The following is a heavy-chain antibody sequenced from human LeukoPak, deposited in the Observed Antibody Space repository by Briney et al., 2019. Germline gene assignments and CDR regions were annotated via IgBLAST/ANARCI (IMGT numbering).Heavy chain of an antibody. CDR3: AKDLRSSGWYYFDY. Sequence: PGGSLRLSCAASGFTFSSYSMNWVRQAPGKGLEWASYISSSSSTIYYADSVKGRFTISRDNAKNSLYLQMNSLRAEDTAVYYCAKDLRSSGWYYFDYWGQGTLVTVSS. V-gene: IGHV3-48*01. CDR2: ISSSSSTI. CDR1: GFTFSSYS. D-gene: IGHD6-19*01. J-gene: IGHJ4*02.